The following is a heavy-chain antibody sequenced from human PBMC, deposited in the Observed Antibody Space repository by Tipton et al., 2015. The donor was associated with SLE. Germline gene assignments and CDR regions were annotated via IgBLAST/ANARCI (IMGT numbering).Heavy chain of an antibody. J-gene: IGHJ4*02. CDR1: GGSISSSSYY. Sequence: TLSLTCTVSGGSISSSSYYWGWIRQPPGKGLEWIGNIYYSGSTYYNPSLKSRVTISVDTSKNQFSLKLSSVTAADTAVYYCARAPNWADFDYWGQGTLVTVSS. V-gene: IGHV4-39*07. CDR3: ARAPNWADFDY. D-gene: IGHD7-27*01. CDR2: IYYSGST.